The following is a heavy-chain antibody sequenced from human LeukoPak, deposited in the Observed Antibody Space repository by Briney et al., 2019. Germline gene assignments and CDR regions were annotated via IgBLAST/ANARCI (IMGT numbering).Heavy chain of an antibody. Sequence: PSETLSLTCAVYGGSFSGYYWSWIRQPPGKGLEWIGEINHSGSTNYNPSLKSRVTISVDTSKNQFSLKLSSVTAADTAVYYCARHGSNRVDYWGQGTLVTVSS. CDR3: ARHGSNRVDY. V-gene: IGHV4-34*01. J-gene: IGHJ4*02. CDR1: GGSFSGYY. CDR2: INHSGST. D-gene: IGHD4-23*01.